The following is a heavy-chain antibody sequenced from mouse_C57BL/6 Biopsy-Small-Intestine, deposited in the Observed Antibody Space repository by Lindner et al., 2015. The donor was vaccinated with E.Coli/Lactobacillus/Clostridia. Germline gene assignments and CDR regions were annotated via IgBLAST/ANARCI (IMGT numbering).Heavy chain of an antibody. CDR2: IDPEDGET. V-gene: IGHV14-2*01. CDR1: GFNIKDYY. Sequence: VQLQGSGAEVVKPGASVKLSCTASGFNIKDYYMHWVKQRTEQGLEWIGRIDPEDGETKYAPKFQGKATITVDTSSNTTYLQVSSLTSEDTAVYYCANYDSCFAYWGQGTTLTVSS. D-gene: IGHD1-1*01. J-gene: IGHJ2*01. CDR3: ANYDSCFAY.